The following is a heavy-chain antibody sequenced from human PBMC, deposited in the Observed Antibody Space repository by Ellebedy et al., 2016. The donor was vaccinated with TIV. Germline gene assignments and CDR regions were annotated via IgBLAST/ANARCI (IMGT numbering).Heavy chain of an antibody. CDR3: VRDAADNGGKFDY. J-gene: IGHJ4*02. CDR2: INNGGRTT. D-gene: IGHD4-23*01. CDR1: GFTFSGYA. V-gene: IGHV3-23*01. Sequence: PGGSLRLSCVASGFTFSGYAMSWVRQAPGKGLEWVSGINNGGRTTSYADSVKGRFTISRDNSKNTLYLQMSNLRAEDTAVYYCVRDAADNGGKFDYWGQGALVTVSS.